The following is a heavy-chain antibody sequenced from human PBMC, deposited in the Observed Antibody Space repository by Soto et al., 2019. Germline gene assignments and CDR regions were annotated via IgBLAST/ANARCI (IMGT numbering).Heavy chain of an antibody. CDR1: GYTFSNYD. CDR2: VNPNNGDT. CDR3: AKVSRQGSAIDFDY. Sequence: QVQLVQSGAELKKPGASVKVSCKASGYTFSNYDMNWVLQATGQGPEWIGWVNPNNGDTGYAQKFQGRVTLTTDISTTTAYMKLTSLRSEDTAIYYCAKVSRQGSAIDFDYWGQGTLITVSS. D-gene: IGHD3-10*01. V-gene: IGHV1-8*01. J-gene: IGHJ4*02.